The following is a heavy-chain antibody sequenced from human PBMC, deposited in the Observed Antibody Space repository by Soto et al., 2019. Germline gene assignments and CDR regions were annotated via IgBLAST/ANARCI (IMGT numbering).Heavy chain of an antibody. CDR3: ASWGIAAAKYQNYYYYGMDV. J-gene: IGHJ6*02. CDR1: GGTFSSYA. D-gene: IGHD6-25*01. Sequence: ASVKVSCKASGGTFSSYAISWVRQAPGQGLEWMGGIIPIFGTANYAQKFQGRVTITADESTSTAYMELSSLRSEDTAVYYCASWGIAAAKYQNYYYYGMDVWGQGTTVTV. CDR2: IIPIFGTA. V-gene: IGHV1-69*13.